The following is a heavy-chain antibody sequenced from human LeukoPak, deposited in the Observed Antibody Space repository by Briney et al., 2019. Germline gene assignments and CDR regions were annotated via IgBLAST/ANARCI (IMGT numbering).Heavy chain of an antibody. CDR3: AKVRSPGYYGSGSYGDAFDI. Sequence: GGSLRLSCPASGFTFSTYAMSWVRQAPGKGLEWVSAISGSGGSTNYADSVKGRFTISRDNSKNTLDLQMNSLRAEDTAIYYCAKVRSPGYYGSGSYGDAFDIWGQGTMVTVSS. CDR1: GFTFSTYA. V-gene: IGHV3-23*01. J-gene: IGHJ3*02. CDR2: ISGSGGST. D-gene: IGHD3-10*01.